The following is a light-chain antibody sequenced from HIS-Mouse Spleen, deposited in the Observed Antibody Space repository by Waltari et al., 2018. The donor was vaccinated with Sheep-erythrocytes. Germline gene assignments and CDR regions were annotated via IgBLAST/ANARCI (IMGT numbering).Light chain of an antibody. V-gene: IGLV2-11*01. J-gene: IGLJ1*01. Sequence: QSALTQPRSVSGSPGQSVPISCTGTSRAVGGYNSVPWYQQHPGKAPKLMIYDVSKRPSGVPDRFSGSKSGNTASLTISGLQAEDEADYYCCSYAGSYNHVFATGTKVTVL. CDR3: CSYAGSYNHV. CDR1: SRAVGGYNS. CDR2: DVS.